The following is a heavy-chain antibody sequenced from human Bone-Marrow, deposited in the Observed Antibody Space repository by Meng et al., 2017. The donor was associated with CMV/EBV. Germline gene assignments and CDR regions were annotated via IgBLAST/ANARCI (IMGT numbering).Heavy chain of an antibody. CDR2: ISGSGGST. Sequence: GESLKISCAASGFTFSSYAMSWVRQAPGKGLEWVSAISGSGGSTYYADSVKGRFTISRDNSKNTLYLQMNSLRAEDTAVYYCARGRSGSFADWGQGTLVTVSS. CDR1: GFTFSSYA. V-gene: IGHV3-23*01. J-gene: IGHJ4*02. CDR3: ARGRSGSFAD. D-gene: IGHD1-26*01.